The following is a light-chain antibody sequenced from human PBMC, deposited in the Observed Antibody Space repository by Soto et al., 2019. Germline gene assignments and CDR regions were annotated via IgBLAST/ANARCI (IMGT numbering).Light chain of an antibody. Sequence: EIVLTQSPGTLSLSPGERATLSCRASQSISSSYLAWYQQKPGQAPRLLIYGASSRATGIPDRFSGSGSETDFTLTISRLEPEDFAVYYCQQYATSPLTFGQGTRLEIK. J-gene: IGKJ5*01. CDR1: QSISSSY. CDR2: GAS. CDR3: QQYATSPLT. V-gene: IGKV3-20*01.